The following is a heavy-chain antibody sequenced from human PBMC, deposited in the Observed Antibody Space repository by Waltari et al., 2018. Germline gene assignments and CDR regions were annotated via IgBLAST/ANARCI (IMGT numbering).Heavy chain of an antibody. D-gene: IGHD2-8*01. V-gene: IGHV3-74*01. J-gene: IGHJ4*02. CDR3: RSDDANGPLDF. CDR1: GFTFSNYW. Sequence: EVQLVESGGGLVQPGGSLRLSCAASGFTFSNYWMHWIRQTPGKGMEWVSQINRDGSDTSYADSVRGRFTVSRDNAKNTLFLQMNSLKAEDTAVYYCRSDDANGPLDFWGQGTLVTVSS. CDR2: INRDGSDT.